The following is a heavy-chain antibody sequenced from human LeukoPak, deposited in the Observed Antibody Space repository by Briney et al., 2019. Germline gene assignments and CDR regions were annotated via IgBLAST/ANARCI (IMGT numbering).Heavy chain of an antibody. Sequence: GASVKVSCKASGYTFTSYGISWLRQAPGQGLEWMGWIGAWNGDTNYVQQFQGRVTMTTDTSTSTLYMELRSLRSDDTAVYYCARDIRITVTGTSTSLFDNWGQGTLVTVSS. D-gene: IGHD6-19*01. V-gene: IGHV1-18*01. CDR3: ARDIRITVTGTSTSLFDN. CDR2: IGAWNGDT. J-gene: IGHJ4*02. CDR1: GYTFTSYG.